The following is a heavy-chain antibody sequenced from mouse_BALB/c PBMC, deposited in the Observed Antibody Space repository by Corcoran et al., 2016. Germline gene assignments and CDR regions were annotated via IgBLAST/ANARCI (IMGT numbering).Heavy chain of an antibody. J-gene: IGHJ4*01. V-gene: IGHV1S56*01. CDR3: ARAIPGAMDY. CDR2: IYPGNVNT. CDR1: GYTFTSYY. Sequence: QVQLQQSGPELMKPGASVRVSCKASGYTFTSYYIHWVKQRPGQGLEWIGWIYPGNVNTKYNEKFKGKATLTADKSSSTAYMQLSSLTSEDSAVYFCARAIPGAMDYWGQGTSVTVSS.